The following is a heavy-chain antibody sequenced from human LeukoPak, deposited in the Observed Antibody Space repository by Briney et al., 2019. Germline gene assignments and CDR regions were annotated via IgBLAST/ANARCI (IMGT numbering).Heavy chain of an antibody. Sequence: PSETLSLTCAVYGGSFSGYYGSWIRQPPGKGLEWIGEINHSGSNNYHPSLKSRVTISVDTSKNQFSLKLSSVTAADTAVYYCARRSKGVLCFGGVSWFDPWGQGTLVTVSS. CDR3: ARRSKGVLCFGGVSWFDP. CDR1: GGSFSGYY. V-gene: IGHV4-34*01. J-gene: IGHJ5*02. D-gene: IGHD3-10*01. CDR2: INHSGSN.